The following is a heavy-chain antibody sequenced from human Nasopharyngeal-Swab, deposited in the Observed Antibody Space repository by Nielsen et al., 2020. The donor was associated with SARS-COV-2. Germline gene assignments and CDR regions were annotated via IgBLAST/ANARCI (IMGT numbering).Heavy chain of an antibody. D-gene: IGHD2-2*02. CDR3: ASKDHAGYCSSTSCYTDYYYMDV. J-gene: IGHJ6*03. V-gene: IGHV4-59*02. Sequence: SETLSLTCTVSDGSVTSYYWSWIRQPPGKGLEWIGYIYYSGSTNYNPSLKSRVTISVDTSKNQFSLKLSSVTAADTAVYYCASKDHAGYCSSTSCYTDYYYMDVWGKGTTVTVSS. CDR1: DGSVTSYY. CDR2: IYYSGST.